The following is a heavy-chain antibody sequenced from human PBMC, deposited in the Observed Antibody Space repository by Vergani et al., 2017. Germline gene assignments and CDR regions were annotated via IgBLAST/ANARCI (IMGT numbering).Heavy chain of an antibody. J-gene: IGHJ6*03. D-gene: IGHD6-13*01. V-gene: IGHV4-39*01. CDR2: IYNSGNG. Sequence: QMQLQESGPGLVKASETLSLTCTVSGDSIISRSYYWGWIRQPPGKGLEWIGSIYNSGNGDSSSSLKSRVTISADTSKNQFSLRLTSVTAADTAVYYCARHKEQLVPGNYYYYYYMDVWGKGTTVTVSS. CDR3: ARHKEQLVPGNYYYYYYMDV. CDR1: GDSIISRSYY.